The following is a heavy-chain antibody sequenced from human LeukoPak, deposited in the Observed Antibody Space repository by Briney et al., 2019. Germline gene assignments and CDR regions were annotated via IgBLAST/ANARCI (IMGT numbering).Heavy chain of an antibody. CDR2: IYYSGST. CDR1: GDSISSSSSY. Sequence: PSETLSLTCTVSGDSISSSSSYWGWIRQPPGKGLEWIGSIYYSGSTPYNPSLKSRVTISVDTSKNQFSLKLSSVTAADAAVYYCARVWELSDAFDIWGQGTMVTVSS. J-gene: IGHJ3*02. D-gene: IGHD1-26*01. V-gene: IGHV4-39*07. CDR3: ARVWELSDAFDI.